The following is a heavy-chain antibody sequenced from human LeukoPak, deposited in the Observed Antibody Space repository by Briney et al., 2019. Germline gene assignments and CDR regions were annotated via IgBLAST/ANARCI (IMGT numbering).Heavy chain of an antibody. CDR1: GNTFTGYY. CDR2: INPNTGRT. Sequence: ASVKVSCKASGNTFTGYYIHWVRQAPGQALEWMAWINPNTGRTHYAQKFQGRVTVTRDTSINTAYMGLSRLRSDDTAVYYCARDVSSWLDNWGQGTLVTVSS. CDR3: ARDVSSWLDN. D-gene: IGHD6-13*01. V-gene: IGHV1-2*02. J-gene: IGHJ4*02.